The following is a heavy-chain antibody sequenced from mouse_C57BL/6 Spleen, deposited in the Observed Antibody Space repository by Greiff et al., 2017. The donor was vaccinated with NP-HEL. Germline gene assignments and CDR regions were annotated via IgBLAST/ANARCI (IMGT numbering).Heavy chain of an antibody. Sequence: QVQLKQSGAELVRPGTSVKMSCKASGYTFTNYWIGWAKQRPGHGLEWIGDIYPGGGYTNYNEKFKGKATLTADKSSSTAYMQFSSLTSEDSAIYYCARKMIYYGNYNYWGQGTTLTVSS. CDR3: ARKMIYYGNYNY. CDR1: GYTFTNYW. J-gene: IGHJ2*01. V-gene: IGHV1-63*01. D-gene: IGHD2-1*01. CDR2: IYPGGGYT.